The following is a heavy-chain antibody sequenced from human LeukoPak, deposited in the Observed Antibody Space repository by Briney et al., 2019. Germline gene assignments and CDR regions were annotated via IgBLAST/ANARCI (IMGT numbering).Heavy chain of an antibody. D-gene: IGHD2-2*01. V-gene: IGHV1-46*01. CDR3: ARAAARYSFDY. J-gene: IGHJ4*02. CDR1: GYTFTSYY. CDR2: INPTGGST. Sequence: GASVKVSCKASGYTFTSYYMHWVRQAPGQGLEWMGIINPTGGSTSYAQKFQGRVTMTRDMSTSTVYMELSSLRSEDTAVYHCARAAARYSFDYWGQGTLVTVSS.